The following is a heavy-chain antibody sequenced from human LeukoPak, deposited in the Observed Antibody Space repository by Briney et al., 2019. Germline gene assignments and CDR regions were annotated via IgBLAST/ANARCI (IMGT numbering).Heavy chain of an antibody. CDR3: ARASGKVDWFDP. CDR1: GFTFSSYS. V-gene: IGHV3-21*01. CDR2: ISGSSSYI. J-gene: IGHJ5*02. Sequence: GGSLRLSCAASGFTFSSYSLNWVRQAPGKGLEWVSSISGSSSYIYYADSVKGRFTISRDNAKNSLYLQMNSLRAEDTAVYYCARASGKVDWFDPWGQGTLVTVSS. D-gene: IGHD3-10*01.